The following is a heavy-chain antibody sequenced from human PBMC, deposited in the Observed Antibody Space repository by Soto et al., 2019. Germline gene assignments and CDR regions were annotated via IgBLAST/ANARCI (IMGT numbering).Heavy chain of an antibody. CDR3: ARAVETYYYDSSGYYGYYYYGMDV. CDR2: IIPIFGTA. V-gene: IGHV1-69*01. D-gene: IGHD3-22*01. Sequence: QVQLVQSGAEVKKPGSSVKVSCKASGGTFSSYAISWVRQAPGQGLEWMGGIIPIFGTANYAQKFQGRVTITADESKSTAYMELSSLRSEDTAVYYCARAVETYYYDSSGYYGYYYYGMDVWGQGTTVTVSS. CDR1: GGTFSSYA. J-gene: IGHJ6*02.